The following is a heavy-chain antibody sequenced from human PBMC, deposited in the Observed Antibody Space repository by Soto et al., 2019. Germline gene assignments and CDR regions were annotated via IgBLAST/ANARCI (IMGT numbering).Heavy chain of an antibody. D-gene: IGHD2-2*03. J-gene: IGHJ6*02. CDR3: ARLPLDRPTFYGMDV. Sequence: EVQLVESGGGLVQAGGSLRLSCAASGFILGRYSMRWVRQAPGKGLEWVAYISSSSNTMNYADSVKGRFTISRDNANNALYFKMNSLRDEDTAVNYWARLPLDRPTFYGMDVWGQGTTFPVSS. V-gene: IGHV3-48*02. CDR2: ISSSSNTM. CDR1: GFILGRYS.